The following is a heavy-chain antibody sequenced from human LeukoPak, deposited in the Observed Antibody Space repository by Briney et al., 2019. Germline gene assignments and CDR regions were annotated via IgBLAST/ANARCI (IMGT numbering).Heavy chain of an antibody. CDR1: GYSFTSYW. V-gene: IGHV5-51*01. CDR3: ASSTYYYGSGSLYYYYGMDV. J-gene: IGHJ6*04. CDR2: IYPGDSDT. D-gene: IGHD3-10*01. Sequence: GESLKISCKGSGYSFTSYWIGWVRQMPGKGLEWMGIIYPGDSDTRYSPSFQGRVTISADKSISTAYLQWSSLKASDTAMYHCASSTYYYGSGSLYYYYGMDVWGKGTTVTVSS.